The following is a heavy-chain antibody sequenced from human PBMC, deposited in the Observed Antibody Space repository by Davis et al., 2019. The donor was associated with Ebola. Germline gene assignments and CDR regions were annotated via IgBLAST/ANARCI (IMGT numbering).Heavy chain of an antibody. V-gene: IGHV4-59*01. J-gene: IGHJ4*02. CDR2: TYYSGST. CDR3: ARVGYDSSGYYLTYYFDY. CDR1: GDSIRDYY. Sequence: SETLSLTCTVSGDSIRDYYWSWIRQTPGKGLEWIGYTYYSGSTNYNPSLKSRVTISVDTSKNQFSLKLSSVTAADTAVYYCARVGYDSSGYYLTYYFDYWGQGTLVTVSS. D-gene: IGHD3-22*01.